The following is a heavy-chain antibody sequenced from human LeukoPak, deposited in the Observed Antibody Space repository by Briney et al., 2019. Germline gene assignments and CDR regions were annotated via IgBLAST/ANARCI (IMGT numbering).Heavy chain of an antibody. V-gene: IGHV3-21*01. D-gene: IGHD6-13*01. Sequence: PGGSLRLSCAASRFTFSDYNMNWVRQAPGKGLEWVSSITKSGSYIYYADSVKGRFTISRDNAKNSLYLQMNSLRAEDTAVYYCARDGNSTWFDYWGQGTLVTVSS. J-gene: IGHJ4*02. CDR2: ITKSGSYI. CDR1: RFTFSDYN. CDR3: ARDGNSTWFDY.